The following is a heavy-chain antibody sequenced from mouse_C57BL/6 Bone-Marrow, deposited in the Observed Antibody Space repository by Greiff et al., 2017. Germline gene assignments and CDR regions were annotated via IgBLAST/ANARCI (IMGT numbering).Heavy chain of an antibody. V-gene: IGHV14-4*01. Sequence: VQLQQSGAELVRPGASVKLSCTASGFNIKDDYMHWVKRRPEQGLEWIGWIDPENGDTEYASKFQGKATITADTSSNTAYLQLSSLTSEDTAVYYCTRYDGYYEGWFAYWGQGTLVTVSA. J-gene: IGHJ3*01. CDR3: TRYDGYYEGWFAY. CDR2: IDPENGDT. D-gene: IGHD2-3*01. CDR1: GFNIKDDY.